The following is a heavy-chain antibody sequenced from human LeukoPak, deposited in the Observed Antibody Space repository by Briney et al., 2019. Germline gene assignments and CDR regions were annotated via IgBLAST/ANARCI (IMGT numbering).Heavy chain of an antibody. CDR1: GYTFTSHG. CDR2: ISAYKGNT. CDR3: ARAATVTTADY. D-gene: IGHD4-17*01. V-gene: IGHV1-18*01. Sequence: ASVKVSCKASGYTFTSHGFSWVRQAPGQGLEWMGWISAYKGNTNYVQKFQGSVTMTTDTSTSTAYMELRSLRSDDTAVYYCARAATVTTADYWGQGTLVTVSS. J-gene: IGHJ4*02.